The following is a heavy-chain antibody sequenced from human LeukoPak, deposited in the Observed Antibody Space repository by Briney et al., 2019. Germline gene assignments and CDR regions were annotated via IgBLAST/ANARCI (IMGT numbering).Heavy chain of an antibody. D-gene: IGHD2-2*01. J-gene: IGHJ4*02. Sequence: PGRSLRLSCAASGFTFSSYAMHWVRQAPGKGLEWVAVISYDGSNKYYADSVKGRFTISRDNSKNTLYLQMNSLRAEDTAVYYCARDVGAYCSSTSCFTKGWGQGTLVTVSS. CDR2: ISYDGSNK. CDR1: GFTFSSYA. V-gene: IGHV3-30*04. CDR3: ARDVGAYCSSTSCFTKG.